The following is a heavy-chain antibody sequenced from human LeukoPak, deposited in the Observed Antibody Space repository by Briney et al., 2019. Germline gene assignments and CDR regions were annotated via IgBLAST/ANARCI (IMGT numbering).Heavy chain of an antibody. CDR1: GGSISSYY. V-gene: IGHV4-4*07. Sequence: SETLSLTCTVSGGSISSYYWSWIRQPAGKGLEWIGRTYTSGSTNYNPSLKSRVTISVDTSKNQFSLKLSSVTAADTAVYYCARLRKGRGAVALTFSDYWGQGTLVTVSS. D-gene: IGHD6-19*01. CDR3: ARLRKGRGAVALTFSDY. CDR2: TYTSGST. J-gene: IGHJ4*02.